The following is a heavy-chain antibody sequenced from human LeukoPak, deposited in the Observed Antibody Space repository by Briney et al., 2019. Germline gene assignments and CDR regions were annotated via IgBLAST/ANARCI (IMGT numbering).Heavy chain of an antibody. CDR3: ARGADCGGDCFRLSFLY. D-gene: IGHD2-21*02. Sequence: GGSLRLSCVASGFTFSSYAMTWVRQAPGKGLEWVSGISGSGERIHYADSVKGRFTISRDNSKNTVYLQMNSLRAEDTAVYYCARGADCGGDCFRLSFLYWGQGTLVTASS. CDR2: ISGSGERI. J-gene: IGHJ4*02. V-gene: IGHV3-23*01. CDR1: GFTFSSYA.